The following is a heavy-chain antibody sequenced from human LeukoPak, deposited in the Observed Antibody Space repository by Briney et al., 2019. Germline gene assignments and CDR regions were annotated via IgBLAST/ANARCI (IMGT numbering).Heavy chain of an antibody. J-gene: IGHJ4*02. V-gene: IGHV1-69*13. CDR3: ARDDCTDGSCYTDY. D-gene: IGHD2-2*02. CDR1: GGTVTDYG. Sequence: SVKVSCKAPGGTVTDYGISWVRQAPRQGLEWMGGIVPQFGTSHYAQKFQGRVTITADEATNTLYMELSSLRPEDTGVYYCARDDCTDGSCYTDYWGQGTQVTVSS. CDR2: IVPQFGTS.